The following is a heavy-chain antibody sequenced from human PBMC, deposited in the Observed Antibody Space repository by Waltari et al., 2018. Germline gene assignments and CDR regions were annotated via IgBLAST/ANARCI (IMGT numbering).Heavy chain of an antibody. D-gene: IGHD3-22*01. CDR3: ARGYYYDSSGYPRFGP. V-gene: IGHV4-59*01. Sequence: RQPPGKGLEWIGYIYYSGSTNYNPSLKSRVTISVDTSKNQFSLKLSSVTAADTAVYYCARGYYYDSSGYPRFGPWGQGTLVTVSS. CDR2: IYYSGST. J-gene: IGHJ5*02.